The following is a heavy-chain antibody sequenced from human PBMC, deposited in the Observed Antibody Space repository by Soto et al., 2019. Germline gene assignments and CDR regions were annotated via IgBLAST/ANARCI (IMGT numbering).Heavy chain of an antibody. CDR3: ARVGTANPRGYYFDY. CDR1: GGTFSSYA. D-gene: IGHD5-18*01. CDR2: IIPIFGTA. J-gene: IGHJ4*02. V-gene: IGHV1-69*13. Sequence: SVKVSCKASGGTFSSYAISWVRQAPGQGLEWMGGIIPIFGTANYAQKFQGRVTITADESTSTAYMELSSLRSEDTAVYYCARVGTANPRGYYFDYWGQGTLVTVSS.